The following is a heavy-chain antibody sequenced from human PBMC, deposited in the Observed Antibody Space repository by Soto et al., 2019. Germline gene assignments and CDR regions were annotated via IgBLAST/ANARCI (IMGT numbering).Heavy chain of an antibody. CDR1: GGSVSNNYW. Sequence: SETLSLTCAVSGGSVSNNYWWSRVRQPPGKGLEWIGEIYHSGSSNYNPSLRGRVTISVDKSKNQFSLRLSSVTAADTAVYYCATGNDFWNGEYYFGMDVWGQGTTVTVSS. V-gene: IGHV4-4*02. CDR3: ATGNDFWNGEYYFGMDV. CDR2: IYHSGSS. D-gene: IGHD3-3*01. J-gene: IGHJ6*02.